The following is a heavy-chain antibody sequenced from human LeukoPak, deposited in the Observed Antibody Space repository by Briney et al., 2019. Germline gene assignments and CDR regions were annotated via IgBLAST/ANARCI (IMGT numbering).Heavy chain of an antibody. CDR3: ARRSLYFDY. J-gene: IGHJ4*02. CDR2: ISSSGST. CDR1: GGSISSGSHY. Sequence: SETLSLTCKVSGGSISSGSHYWSWIRQPAGKGLEWIGRISSSGSTIYNPSLKSRVTISVDMSKIQFSLKLSSVTAADTAVYYCARRSLYFDYWGQGTLVTVSS. V-gene: IGHV4-61*02.